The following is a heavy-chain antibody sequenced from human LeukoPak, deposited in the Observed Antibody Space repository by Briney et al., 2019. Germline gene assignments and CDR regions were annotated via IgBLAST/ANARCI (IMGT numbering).Heavy chain of an antibody. CDR2: MIGTGQA. CDR1: GSSFNTFA. D-gene: IGHD5-24*01. CDR3: AKDLHYNDGRWEFDP. J-gene: IGHJ5*02. Sequence: GGSLRLSCTASGSSFNTFAMSWVRQPPGKGLEWVSGMIGTGQAYYAESAKGRFVISRDNSRNTVYLEMNSLRDEDTAMYYCAKDLHYNDGRWEFDPWGQGTLVTVSS. V-gene: IGHV3-23*01.